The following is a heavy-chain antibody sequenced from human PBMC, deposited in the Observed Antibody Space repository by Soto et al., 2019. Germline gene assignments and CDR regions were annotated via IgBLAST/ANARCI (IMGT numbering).Heavy chain of an antibody. V-gene: IGHV4-59*01. CDR2: IYYSGST. CDR1: GGSISSYY. Sequence: QVQLQESGPGLVKPSETLSLTCTVSGGSISSYYWSWIRQPPGKGLEWIGYIYYSGSTNYNPSLKSRVTISVYTSKNQFSLKXSXXXXXXXXXXXXXXXXXXXXXXXGQGTMVTVSS. J-gene: IGHJ3*01. CDR3: XXXXXXXXXX.